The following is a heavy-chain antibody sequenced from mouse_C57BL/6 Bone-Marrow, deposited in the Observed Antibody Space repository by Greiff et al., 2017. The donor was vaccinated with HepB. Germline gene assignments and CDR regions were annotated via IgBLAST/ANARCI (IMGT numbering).Heavy chain of an antibody. CDR3: ARRVITTKYFDV. V-gene: IGHV5-9*01. D-gene: IGHD1-1*01. CDR2: ISGGGGNT. Sequence: EVHLVESGGGLVKPGGSLKLSCAASGFTFSSYTMSWVRQTPEKRLEWVATISGGGGNTYNPDSVKGRFTISRDNAKNTLYLQMSSLRSEDTALYYCARRVITTKYFDVWGTGTTVTVSS. J-gene: IGHJ1*03. CDR1: GFTFSSYT.